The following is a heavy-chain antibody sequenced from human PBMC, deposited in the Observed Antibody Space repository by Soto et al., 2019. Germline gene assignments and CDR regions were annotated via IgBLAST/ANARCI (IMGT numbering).Heavy chain of an antibody. Sequence: SETLSLTCTVSGGSISSSSYYWGWIRQPPGKGLEWIGSIYYSGSTYYNPSLKSRVTISVETSKNQFSLKLSSVTAADTAVYYCARSYGDRHALYYYYYYGMDVWGQGTTVTVSS. D-gene: IGHD4-17*01. V-gene: IGHV4-39*01. CDR1: GGSISSSSYY. CDR2: IYYSGST. J-gene: IGHJ6*02. CDR3: ARSYGDRHALYYYYYYGMDV.